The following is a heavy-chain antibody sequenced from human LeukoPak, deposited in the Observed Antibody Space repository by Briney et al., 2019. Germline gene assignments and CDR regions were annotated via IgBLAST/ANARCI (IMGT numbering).Heavy chain of an antibody. V-gene: IGHV3-23*01. Sequence: GGSLRLSCAASGFTFSSYAMSWVRQAPGKGLEWVSAISGSGGSTYYADSVKGRFTISRDNSKNTLYLQMTSLRAEDTAVYYCAKEGIDGSGYDLDYWGQGTRVTVSS. D-gene: IGHD5-12*01. CDR3: AKEGIDGSGYDLDY. CDR2: ISGSGGST. CDR1: GFTFSSYA. J-gene: IGHJ4*02.